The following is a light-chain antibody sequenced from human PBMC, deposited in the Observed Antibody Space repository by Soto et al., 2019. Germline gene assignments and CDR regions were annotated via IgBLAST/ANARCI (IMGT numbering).Light chain of an antibody. V-gene: IGKV3-15*01. CDR1: QNIYYN. CDR2: RAS. CDR3: LQCHNLWA. Sequence: ILMTQSPATVSVSPGESATLSCRASQNIYYNVAWYQQRPGQAPRLLIYRASTRAPGVPARFSGSGSGTEFTLTISSLQPEDFTVYSCLQCHNLWAFGQGTKVEI. J-gene: IGKJ1*01.